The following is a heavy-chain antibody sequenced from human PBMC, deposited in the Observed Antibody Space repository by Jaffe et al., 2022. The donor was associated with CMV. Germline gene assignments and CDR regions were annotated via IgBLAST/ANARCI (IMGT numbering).Heavy chain of an antibody. Sequence: EVQLVESGGGLVQPGGSLRLSCAASGFTFNNYWMTWVRRAPGKGLEWVAIIKPDGSEKYYVDSVKGRFTISRDNAKNSLFLQMNSLRAEDTAVYYCARDWELGGYRYTRLDYWGQGTLVTVSS. D-gene: IGHD5-18*01. CDR3: ARDWELGGYRYTRLDY. V-gene: IGHV3-7*03. CDR2: IKPDGSEK. CDR1: GFTFNNYW. J-gene: IGHJ4*02.